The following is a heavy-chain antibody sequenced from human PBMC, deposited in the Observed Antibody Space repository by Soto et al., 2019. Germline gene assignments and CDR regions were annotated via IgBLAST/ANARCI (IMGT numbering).Heavy chain of an antibody. CDR3: AKGRRRPNYYMDV. Sequence: GGSLRLSCASSGFTFSTSPMHWVRQAPGKGLEWVSGISWNSGSIGYADSVKGRFTISRDNAKNSLYLQMNSLRAEDTALYYSAKGRRRPNYYMDVWGKGTTVTVSS. CDR1: GFTFSTSP. CDR2: ISWNSGSI. J-gene: IGHJ6*03. V-gene: IGHV3-9*01.